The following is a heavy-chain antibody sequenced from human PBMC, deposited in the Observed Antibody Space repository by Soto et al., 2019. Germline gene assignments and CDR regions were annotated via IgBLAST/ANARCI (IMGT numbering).Heavy chain of an antibody. D-gene: IGHD3-10*01. CDR2: MNPNSGNT. Sequence: ASVKVSCKASGYTFTSYDINWVRQATGQGLEWMGWMNPNSGNTGYAQKFQGRVTMTRNTSISTAYMELSSLRSEDTAVYYCARGIYRELPPDYWGQGTLVTVSS. CDR3: ARGIYRELPPDY. V-gene: IGHV1-8*01. CDR1: GYTFTSYD. J-gene: IGHJ4*02.